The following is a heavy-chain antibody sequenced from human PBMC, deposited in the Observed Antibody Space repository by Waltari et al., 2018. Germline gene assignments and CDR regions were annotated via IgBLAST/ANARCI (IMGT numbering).Heavy chain of an antibody. CDR3: AKDLVGWALDS. Sequence: DVQLLESGGGLVQPGGSLRLSCAASGFTFSNNAMMWVRQAPGKGLEWVSGIGNRNETDYPDSVKGRFTISRDRAKNTLQLQMNGLRAEDTAVYYCAKDLVGWALDSWGQGTLVTVSS. D-gene: IGHD2-15*01. V-gene: IGHV3-23*01. CDR1: GFTFSNNA. J-gene: IGHJ4*02. CDR2: IGNRNET.